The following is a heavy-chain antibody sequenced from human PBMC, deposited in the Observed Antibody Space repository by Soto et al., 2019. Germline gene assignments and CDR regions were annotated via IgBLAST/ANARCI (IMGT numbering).Heavy chain of an antibody. J-gene: IGHJ6*02. D-gene: IGHD3-3*01. CDR2: INPNSGGT. CDR3: ALPGEQYPDFWRGSSHNRTYNGLDV. Sequence: SSVEAYCKASGYTFTGYYRHWVRQAPGQGREWMGWINPNSGGTNYAQKFQGRVTMTRDTSISTAYMALSRLSSEDTAVYYCALPGEQYPDFWRGSSHNRTYNGLDVWGQATT. V-gene: IGHV1-2*02. CDR1: GYTFTGYY.